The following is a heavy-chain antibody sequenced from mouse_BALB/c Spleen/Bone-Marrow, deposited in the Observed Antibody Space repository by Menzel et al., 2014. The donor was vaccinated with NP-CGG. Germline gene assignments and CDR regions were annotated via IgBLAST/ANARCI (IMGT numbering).Heavy chain of an antibody. Sequence: EVQLVESGGDLVKPGGSLKLSCAASGFTFSDYYMYWVRQTPEKRLEWVATISDGGSYTYYPDSVKGRFTISRDNAKNSLYLHMSSLKSEDTAMYYCARDGDYKYAWFAYWGQGTLVTVSA. CDR1: GFTFSDYY. V-gene: IGHV5-4*02. D-gene: IGHD2-14*01. CDR3: ARDGDYKYAWFAY. J-gene: IGHJ3*01. CDR2: ISDGGSYT.